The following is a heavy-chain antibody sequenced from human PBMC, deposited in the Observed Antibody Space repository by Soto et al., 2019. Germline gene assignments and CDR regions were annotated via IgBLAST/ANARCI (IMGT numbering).Heavy chain of an antibody. CDR2: INEDSSYI. Sequence: EVQLVESGGGLVKPGGSLRLSCAASGFSFISYSMNWVRQAPGKGLEWVSSINEDSSYIYYAHSLRGRFTISRDSAKDSLYLQMSGLRAEDTAVYYCVRDFGWYFRSGYMDVWGDGATVTVSS. V-gene: IGHV3-21*02. J-gene: IGHJ6*03. CDR3: VRDFGWYFRSGYMDV. D-gene: IGHD3-3*01. CDR1: GFSFISYS.